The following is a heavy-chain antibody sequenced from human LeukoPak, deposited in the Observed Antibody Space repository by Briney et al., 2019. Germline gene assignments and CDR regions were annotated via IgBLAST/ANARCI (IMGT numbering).Heavy chain of an antibody. CDR1: GYTFTSYG. CDR3: AGEIAVAGRGVYYYYGMDV. CDR2: ISAYNGNT. Sequence: ASVKVSCKASGYTFTSYGISWVRQAPGQGLEWMGWISAYNGNTNYAQKLQGRVTMTTDTSTSTAYMELRSLRSDDTAVYYCAGEIAVAGRGVYYYYGMDVWGQGTTVTVSS. V-gene: IGHV1-18*01. J-gene: IGHJ6*02. D-gene: IGHD6-19*01.